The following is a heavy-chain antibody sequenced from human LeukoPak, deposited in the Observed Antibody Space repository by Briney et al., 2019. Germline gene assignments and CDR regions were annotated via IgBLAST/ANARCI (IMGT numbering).Heavy chain of an antibody. V-gene: IGHV1-2*02. J-gene: IGHJ6*03. D-gene: IGHD5-12*01. CDR2: INPNSGGT. CDR3: ARVVSVATTTGYYYYYYMDV. Sequence: GASVKVSCKASGYTFTGYYMHWVRQAPGQGLEWMGWINPNSGGTNYAQRFQGRVTMTRDTSISTAYMELSRLRSDDTAVYYCARVVSVATTTGYYYYYYMDVWGKGTTVTVSS. CDR1: GYTFTGYY.